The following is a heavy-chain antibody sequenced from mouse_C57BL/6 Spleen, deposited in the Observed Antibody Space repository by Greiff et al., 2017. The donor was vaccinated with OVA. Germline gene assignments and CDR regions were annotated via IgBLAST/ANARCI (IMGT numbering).Heavy chain of an antibody. J-gene: IGHJ3*01. CDR3: TTSGSNDGGFAY. CDR1: GFNIKDDY. V-gene: IGHV14-4*01. CDR2: IDPENGDT. Sequence: EVQLQQSGAELVRPGASVKLSCTASGFNIKDDYMHWVKQRPEQGLEWIGWIDPENGDTEYASKFQGKATITADTSSNTAYLQLSSLTSEDTAVYYCTTSGSNDGGFAYWGQGTLVTVAT. D-gene: IGHD2-12*01.